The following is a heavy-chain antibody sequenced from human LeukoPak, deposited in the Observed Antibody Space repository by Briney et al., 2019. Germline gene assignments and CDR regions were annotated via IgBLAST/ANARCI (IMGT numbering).Heavy chain of an antibody. CDR3: AIEISKLVIHAFDL. CDR1: GLTFGRYG. J-gene: IGHJ3*01. CDR2: IQTDGSVK. V-gene: IGHV3-30*02. D-gene: IGHD3-16*02. Sequence: GESLRLSCVSSGLTFGRYGIHWVRQAPGKGLEWVSFIQTDGSVKYYSDSVKGRFTISRDNPKNTAYLQMNSLSTEDTAVYYCAIEISKLVIHAFDLWGQGTMVTVSS.